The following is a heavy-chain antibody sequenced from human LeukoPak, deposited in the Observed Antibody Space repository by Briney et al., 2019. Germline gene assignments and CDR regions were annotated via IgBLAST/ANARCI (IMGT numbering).Heavy chain of an antibody. CDR1: GFTFSSYS. Sequence: GGSLRLSCGFSGFTFSSYSMNWVRQTPGKGLEWVSYISSTSSTIYYADSVKGRFTISRDNAKNSLYLQMNSLRAEDTAVYYCARDRYSDYKFDYWGQGTLVTVSS. J-gene: IGHJ4*02. CDR2: ISSTSSTI. D-gene: IGHD5-12*01. CDR3: ARDRYSDYKFDY. V-gene: IGHV3-48*01.